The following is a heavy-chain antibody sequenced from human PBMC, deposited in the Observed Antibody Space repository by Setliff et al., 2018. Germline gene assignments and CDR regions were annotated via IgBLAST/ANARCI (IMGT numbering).Heavy chain of an antibody. CDR3: ARTRYGLGGRPS. Sequence: SETLSLTCTVSGDSISGDYWSWIRQPPGKGLEWIGFIHYSGSTNYNPSLKSRVTISLDTPKNQFSLRLSSVTAADTAVYYCARTRYGLGGRPSWGRGTLVTVSS. D-gene: IGHD2-15*01. CDR2: IHYSGST. CDR1: GDSISGDY. J-gene: IGHJ5*02. V-gene: IGHV4-59*01.